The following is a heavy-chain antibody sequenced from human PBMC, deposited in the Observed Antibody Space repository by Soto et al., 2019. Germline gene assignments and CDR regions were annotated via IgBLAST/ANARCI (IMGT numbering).Heavy chain of an antibody. CDR1: GFSLTTRPVG. CDR3: AHRQLYNGAWNEGTFDY. Sequence: QITLKESGPTLVKPTQTLTLTCTFSGFSLTTRPVGVGWIRQSPGQALEWLALLYWDDDKRYNPSLKTKVTITKDTSKNQVVLTMTNMDPVDTATYYCAHRQLYNGAWNEGTFDYWGQGALVTVSS. CDR2: LYWDDDK. V-gene: IGHV2-5*02. D-gene: IGHD1-1*01. J-gene: IGHJ4*02.